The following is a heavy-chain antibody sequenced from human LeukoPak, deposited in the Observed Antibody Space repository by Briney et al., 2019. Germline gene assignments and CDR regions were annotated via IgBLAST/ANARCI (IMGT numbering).Heavy chain of an antibody. CDR2: IIPILGIA. CDR3: ARSPGIAAAGNSPFDY. Sequence: SVKVSCKASGGTFSSYAISWVRQAPGQGLEWMGRIIPILGIANYAQKFQGRVTITADKSTSTGYMELSSLRSEDTAVYYFARSPGIAAAGNSPFDYWGQGTLVTVTS. CDR1: GGTFSSYA. V-gene: IGHV1-69*04. D-gene: IGHD6-13*01. J-gene: IGHJ4*02.